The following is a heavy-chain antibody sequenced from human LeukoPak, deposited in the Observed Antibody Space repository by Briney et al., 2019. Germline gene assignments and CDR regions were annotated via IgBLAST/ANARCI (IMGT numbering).Heavy chain of an antibody. Sequence: GGSLRLSCAASGFTFSGYWMHWVRQAPGKGLVWVSRISTDETTARYADSVKGRFTISRDNAKNTLYLQMNSLSAEDTAVYYCASQADASGSFKFDYWGQGTLVTVSS. V-gene: IGHV3-74*01. CDR1: GFTFSGYW. CDR2: ISTDETTA. D-gene: IGHD3-10*01. CDR3: ASQADASGSFKFDY. J-gene: IGHJ4*02.